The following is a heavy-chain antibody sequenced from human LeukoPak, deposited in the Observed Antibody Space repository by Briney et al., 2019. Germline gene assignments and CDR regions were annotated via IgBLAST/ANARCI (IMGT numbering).Heavy chain of an antibody. J-gene: IGHJ4*02. V-gene: IGHV3-53*01. CDR2: IYSGGST. CDR3: ATSGGYYQSDY. CDR1: GFTVSSNY. D-gene: IGHD1-26*01. Sequence: SGGSLRLSCAASGFTVSSNYMNWVRQAPGKGLEWVSVIYSGGSTYYVDSVKGRFTISRDNSKNTLYLQMNSLRADDTAVYYCATSGGYYQSDYWGQGTLVTVSS.